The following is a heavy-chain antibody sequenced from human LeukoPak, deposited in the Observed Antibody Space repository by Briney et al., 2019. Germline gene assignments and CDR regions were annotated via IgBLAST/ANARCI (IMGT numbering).Heavy chain of an antibody. CDR3: ARGETLGGMDV. CDR2: IYYSGST. CDR1: GGSISSGDYY. Sequence: PSQTLSLTCTVSGGSISSGDYYWSWIRQPPGKGLEWIGYIYYSGSTYYNPSFKSRVTISVDTSKNQFSLKLSSVTAADTAVYYCARGETLGGMDVWGQGTAVTVSS. V-gene: IGHV4-30-4*01. J-gene: IGHJ6*02. D-gene: IGHD3-16*01.